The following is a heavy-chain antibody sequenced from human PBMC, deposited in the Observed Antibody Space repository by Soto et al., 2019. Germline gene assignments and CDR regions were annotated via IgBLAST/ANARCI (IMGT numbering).Heavy chain of an antibody. V-gene: IGHV1-3*05. CDR1: GYTFTSHA. D-gene: IGHD6-13*01. CDR2: INAGNGNT. Sequence: QVQLVQSGAEEKKPGASVKVSGKASGYTFTSHAMHWVRQAPGQRLEWMGWINAGNGNTKYSQKFQGRVTITTDTSASTAYMELSSLRSEDTAVYYCARDGIAAAGTSWFDPWGQGTLVTVSS. J-gene: IGHJ5*02. CDR3: ARDGIAAAGTSWFDP.